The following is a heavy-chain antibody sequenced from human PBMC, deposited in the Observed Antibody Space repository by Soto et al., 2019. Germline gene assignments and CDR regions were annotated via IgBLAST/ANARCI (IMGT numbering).Heavy chain of an antibody. Sequence: QVQLVESGGGVVQPGRSLRLSCAASGFIFSSYSMHWVRQAPGKGLQWVAVTSFNGNNKYYADSVKGRFTISRDNSKNTLSLQMDSLGGDDTAVYYCARVATVFGVAPYCMDVWGQGTTVIVSS. CDR3: ARVATVFGVAPYCMDV. V-gene: IGHV3-30-3*01. CDR2: TSFNGNNK. J-gene: IGHJ6*02. CDR1: GFIFSSYS. D-gene: IGHD3-3*01.